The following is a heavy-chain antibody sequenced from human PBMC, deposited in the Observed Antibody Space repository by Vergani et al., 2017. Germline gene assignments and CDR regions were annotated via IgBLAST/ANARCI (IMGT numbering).Heavy chain of an antibody. D-gene: IGHD4/OR15-4a*01. CDR2: IEWDDEK. Sequence: QVTLKESGPALVKPTQTLTLTCTFSGFSLTTSALRVGWIRQPPGRALEWLARIEWDDEKFYNTSLKDRLSISKDTSKSQVVLTMTNMDPLDTATYYCARDYRGDFFDHWGQGTLVTVTS. V-gene: IGHV2-70*04. CDR3: ARDYRGDFFDH. J-gene: IGHJ4*02. CDR1: GFSLTTSALR.